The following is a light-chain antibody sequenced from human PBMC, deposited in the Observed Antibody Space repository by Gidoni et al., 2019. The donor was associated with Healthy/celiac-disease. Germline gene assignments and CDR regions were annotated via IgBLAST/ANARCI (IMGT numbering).Light chain of an antibody. Sequence: QSALTQPASVSGSPGQSITISCTGTSSDVGDYNYVSWYQHHPGKAPKLMIYEVSNRPSGVSNRFSGSKSGNTASLTISGLQAEDEVDYYCSSYTSSSTLVVFGGGTKLTVL. J-gene: IGLJ2*01. V-gene: IGLV2-14*01. CDR1: SSDVGDYNY. CDR3: SSYTSSSTLVV. CDR2: EVS.